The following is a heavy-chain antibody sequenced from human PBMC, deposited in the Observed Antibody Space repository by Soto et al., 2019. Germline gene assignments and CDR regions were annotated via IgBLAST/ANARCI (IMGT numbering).Heavy chain of an antibody. Sequence: QLQLQESGPGLVKPSETLSLICTVSGGSISSSDYYWGWIRQPPGKGLEWIGSIYYTGSTYYSPSLKGRVTISIALSKQHFSLMLTSVTAADTAVYYCVRHASDYYVSWGQGPLVTVSS. V-gene: IGHV4-39*01. CDR3: VRHASDYYVS. D-gene: IGHD3-3*01. CDR1: GGSISSSDYY. J-gene: IGHJ5*02. CDR2: IYYTGST.